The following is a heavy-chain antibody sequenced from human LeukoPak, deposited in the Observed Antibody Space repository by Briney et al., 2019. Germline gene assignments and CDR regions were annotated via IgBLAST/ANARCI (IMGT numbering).Heavy chain of an antibody. D-gene: IGHD5-18*01. CDR2: ISYDGSNK. Sequence: GGSLRLSCAASGFTFSSYGMHWVRQAPGKGLEWVAVISYDGSNKYYADSVKGRFTTSRDNSKNTLYLQMNSLKTEDTAVYYCTTDAGYSYGPYWGQGTLVTVSS. V-gene: IGHV3-30*03. CDR3: TTDAGYSYGPY. J-gene: IGHJ4*02. CDR1: GFTFSSYG.